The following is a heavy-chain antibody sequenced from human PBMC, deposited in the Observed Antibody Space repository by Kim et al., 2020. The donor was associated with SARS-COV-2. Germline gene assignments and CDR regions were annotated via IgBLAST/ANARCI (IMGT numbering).Heavy chain of an antibody. CDR3: AKLGGVSSGCPTFDY. D-gene: IGHD6-19*01. Sequence: GGSLRLSCAASGFTFSSYAMSWVRQAPGKGLEWVSAISGSGGSTYYADSVKGRFTISRDNSKNTLYLQMNSLRAEDTAVYYCAKLGGVSSGCPTFDYWGQGTLVTVSS. J-gene: IGHJ4*02. CDR1: GFTFSSYA. V-gene: IGHV3-23*01. CDR2: ISGSGGST.